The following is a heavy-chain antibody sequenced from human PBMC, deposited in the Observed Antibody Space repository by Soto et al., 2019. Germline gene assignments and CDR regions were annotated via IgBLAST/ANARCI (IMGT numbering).Heavy chain of an antibody. D-gene: IGHD3-22*01. CDR2: ISAYNGNT. CDR1: GYTFTSYG. J-gene: IGHJ4*02. Sequence: GASVKVSCKASGYTFTSYGISWLRQAPGQGLEWMGWISAYNGNTNYAQKLQGRVTMTTDTSTSTAYMELRSLRSDDTAVYYCARFARKKDSSGPYYFDYWGQGTMVTVSS. V-gene: IGHV1-18*04. CDR3: ARFARKKDSSGPYYFDY.